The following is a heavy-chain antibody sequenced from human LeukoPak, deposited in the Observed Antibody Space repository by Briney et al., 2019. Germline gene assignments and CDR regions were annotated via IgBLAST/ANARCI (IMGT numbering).Heavy chain of an antibody. CDR1: GFTFSSYG. J-gene: IGHJ4*02. CDR3: ARDREYYDSSGSDY. CDR2: IWYDGSNK. V-gene: IGHV3-33*01. Sequence: PGGSLRLSCAASGFTFSSYGMHWVRQAPGKGLEWVAVIWYDGSNKYYADSVKGRFTLSRDNSKNTLYLQMNSLRAEDTAVYYCARDREYYDSSGSDYWGQGTLVTVSS. D-gene: IGHD3-22*01.